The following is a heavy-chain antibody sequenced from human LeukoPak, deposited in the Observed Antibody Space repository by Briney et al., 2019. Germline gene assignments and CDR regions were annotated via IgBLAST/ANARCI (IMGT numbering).Heavy chain of an antibody. J-gene: IGHJ3*02. CDR2: ISAYNGNT. CDR3: AREGAYADVFEI. Sequence: ASVEVSCKASGYTFTSYGISWVRQAPGQGLEWMGWISAYNGNTNYAQKLQGRVTMTTDTSTSTAYMELRSLRSDDTAVYYCAREGAYADVFEIWGQGKMVTVSS. D-gene: IGHD3-16*01. CDR1: GYTFTSYG. V-gene: IGHV1-18*01.